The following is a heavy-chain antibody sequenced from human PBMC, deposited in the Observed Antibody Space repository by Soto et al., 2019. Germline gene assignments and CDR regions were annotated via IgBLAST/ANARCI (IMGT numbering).Heavy chain of an antibody. Sequence: QVQLVQSGAEVKKPGASVKVSCKASGYSFTSYGISWVRQAPGQGLEWLGWISPYNLNTNYAQKLQGRVTISADTSTITASMELRSLRSDATAVYYCARGRGSASYYFNWGQGTLVTVSS. V-gene: IGHV1-18*01. J-gene: IGHJ4*02. D-gene: IGHD3-10*01. CDR1: GYSFTSYG. CDR3: ARGRGSASYYFN. CDR2: ISPYNLNT.